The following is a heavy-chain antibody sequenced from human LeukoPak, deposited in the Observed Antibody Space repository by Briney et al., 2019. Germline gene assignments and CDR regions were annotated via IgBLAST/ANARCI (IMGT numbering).Heavy chain of an antibody. CDR1: GGSISSSSYY. V-gene: IGHV4-39*01. Sequence: SETLSLTCTVSGGSISSSSYYWGWIRQPPGKGLEWIGSIYYSGSTYYNPSLKSRVTISVDTSKNQFSLKLSSVTAADTAVYFLGRLNDSPSPRIYYWGQGTLVTVSS. D-gene: IGHD3-22*01. CDR2: IYYSGST. CDR3: GRLNDSPSPRIYY. J-gene: IGHJ4*02.